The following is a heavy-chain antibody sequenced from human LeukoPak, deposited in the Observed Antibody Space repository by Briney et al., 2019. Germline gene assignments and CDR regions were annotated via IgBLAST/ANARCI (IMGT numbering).Heavy chain of an antibody. J-gene: IGHJ3*02. CDR3: ARARTTRTSDAFDI. CDR2: INPNSGGT. CDR1: GYTFTGYY. Sequence: ASVKVSCKAPGYTFTGYYMHWVRQAPGQGLEWMGWINPNSGGTNYAQKFQGRVTMTRDTSISTAYMELSRLRSDDTAVYYCARARTTRTSDAFDIWGQGTMVTVSS. V-gene: IGHV1-2*02. D-gene: IGHD2-2*01.